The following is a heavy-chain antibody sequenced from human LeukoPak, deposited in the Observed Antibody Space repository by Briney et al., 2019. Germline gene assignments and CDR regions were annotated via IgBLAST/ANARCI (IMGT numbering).Heavy chain of an antibody. CDR1: GFTFSSYA. J-gene: IGHJ4*02. CDR2: ISGSGGST. D-gene: IGHD6-13*01. CDR3: AKGAQQLVYWVDY. V-gene: IGHV3-23*01. Sequence: GGSLRLSCVASGFTFSSYAMNWVRQAPGKGLEWVSVISGSGGSTYYADSVKGRFTISRDNSKNTLYLQMNSLRAEDTAVYYCAKGAQQLVYWVDYWGQGTLVTVSS.